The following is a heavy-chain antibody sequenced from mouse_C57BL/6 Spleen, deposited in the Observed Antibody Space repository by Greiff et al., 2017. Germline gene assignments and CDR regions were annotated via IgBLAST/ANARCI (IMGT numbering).Heavy chain of an antibody. CDR3: ASSITAVPFSY. CDR1: GYAFRSYW. V-gene: IGHV1-80*01. Sequence: VQLLQSGAELVKPGASVKISCKASGYAFRSYWMNWVKQRPGKGLEWIGQIYPGDGDTNYTGKFKGKATLTADKSTSTAYMQLSSLTSEYSAVYFCASSITAVPFSYWGQGTLVTVSA. J-gene: IGHJ3*01. D-gene: IGHD1-1*01. CDR2: IYPGDGDT.